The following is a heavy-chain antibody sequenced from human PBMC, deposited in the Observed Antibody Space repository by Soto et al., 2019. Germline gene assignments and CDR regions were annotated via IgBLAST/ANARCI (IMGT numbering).Heavy chain of an antibody. J-gene: IGHJ4*02. D-gene: IGHD3-22*01. V-gene: IGHV1-3*01. CDR2: INAGNGNT. Sequence: DSVKVSCKASGYTFTSYAMHWVRQAPGQRLEWMGWINAGNGNTKYSQKFQGRVTITRDTSASTAYMELSSLRSEDTAVYYCARVHYYDSSGYSSFDYWGQGTLVTVSS. CDR1: GYTFTSYA. CDR3: ARVHYYDSSGYSSFDY.